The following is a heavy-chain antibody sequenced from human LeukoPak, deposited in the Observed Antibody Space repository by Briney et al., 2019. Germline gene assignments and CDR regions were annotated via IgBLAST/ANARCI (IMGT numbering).Heavy chain of an antibody. CDR1: GFTFSNYW. D-gene: IGHD3-22*01. V-gene: IGHV3-74*01. CDR3: ARAGPDYYDSSGYYWDS. J-gene: IGHJ4*02. Sequence: GGSLRLSCAASGFTFSNYWMHWVRQAPGKGLVWVSRLNTDGSTTTYADSVKGRFTISRDNAKNTLYLQMNSLRAEDTAVYYCARAGPDYYDSSGYYWDSWGQGTLVTVSS. CDR2: LNTDGSTT.